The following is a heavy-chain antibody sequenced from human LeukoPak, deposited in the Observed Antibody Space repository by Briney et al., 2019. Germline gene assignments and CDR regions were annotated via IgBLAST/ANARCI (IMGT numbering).Heavy chain of an antibody. D-gene: IGHD2-15*01. V-gene: IGHV4-61*02. CDR2: IYTSGST. J-gene: IGHJ4*02. CDR1: GGSISSGSYY. CDR3: GRDDSPEGQKEYYFDY. Sequence: SQTLSLTCTVSGGSISSGSYYWSWIRQPAGKGLEWIGRIYTSGSTNYNPSLKSRVTISVDTSKNQFSLKLTSLTAPDTAVDYCGRDDSPEGQKEYYFDYWGQGTLVTVSS.